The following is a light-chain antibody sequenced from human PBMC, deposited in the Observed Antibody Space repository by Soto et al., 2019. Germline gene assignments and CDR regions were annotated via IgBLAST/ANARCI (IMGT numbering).Light chain of an antibody. Sequence: QSALPQPASVSGSPGQSITISCTGTSSDVGSYNLVSWYKQHPGKAPKLMIYEVSERPSGVSNRFSGSRSGNTASLTISGLQAEDEADYYCCSYAGSSTFVFGTGTKVTVL. CDR3: CSYAGSSTFV. CDR2: EVS. CDR1: SSDVGSYNL. V-gene: IGLV2-23*02. J-gene: IGLJ1*01.